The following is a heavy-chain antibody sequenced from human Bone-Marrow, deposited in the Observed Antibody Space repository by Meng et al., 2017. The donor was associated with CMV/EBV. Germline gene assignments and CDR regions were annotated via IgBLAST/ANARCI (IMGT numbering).Heavy chain of an antibody. D-gene: IGHD2-2*01. Sequence: QVQLVQSGAEVKKPGASVKVSXKASGYSFTTYAMHWVRQAPGQRLEWMGWINAGNGNTKYSEKFQSRVTITRDTAASTAYMELSSLRSEDTAVYYCARTGCSSSSCYDYWGPGTLVTVSS. CDR2: INAGNGNT. J-gene: IGHJ4*01. CDR1: GYSFTTYA. CDR3: ARTGCSSSSCYDY. V-gene: IGHV1-3*01.